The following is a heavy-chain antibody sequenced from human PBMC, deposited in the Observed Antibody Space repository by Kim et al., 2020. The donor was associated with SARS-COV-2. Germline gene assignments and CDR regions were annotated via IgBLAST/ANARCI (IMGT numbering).Heavy chain of an antibody. V-gene: IGHV3-73*01. D-gene: IGHD6-19*01. J-gene: IGHJ4*02. CDR3: TRLAYSSHSQPETTDY. Sequence: GGSLRLSCAASGFTFSGSAMHWVRQASGKGLEWVGRIKSKANSYATAYAASVKGRFTISSDDSKNTAYLQMNSLKTEDTAVYYCTRLAYSSHSQPETTDYWGQGTLVTVSS. CDR2: IKSKANSYAT. CDR1: GFTFSGSA.